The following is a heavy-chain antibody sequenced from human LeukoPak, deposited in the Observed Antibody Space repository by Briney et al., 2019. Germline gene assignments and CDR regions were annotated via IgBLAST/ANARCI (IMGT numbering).Heavy chain of an antibody. D-gene: IGHD2-8*01. J-gene: IGHJ4*02. Sequence: ASVKVSCKASGYTFTGYGISWVRQAPGQGLEWMGWISAYNGNTNYAQKLQGRVTMTTDTSTSTAYMELRSLRSDDTAVYYCARVYGDIVLMVYAISDYWGQGTLVTVSS. CDR1: GYTFTGYG. V-gene: IGHV1-18*01. CDR2: ISAYNGNT. CDR3: ARVYGDIVLMVYAISDY.